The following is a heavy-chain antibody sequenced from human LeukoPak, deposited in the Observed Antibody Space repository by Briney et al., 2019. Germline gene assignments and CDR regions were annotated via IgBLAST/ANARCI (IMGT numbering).Heavy chain of an antibody. J-gene: IGHJ5*02. D-gene: IGHD3-10*01. Sequence: RGSLRLSCAASGFTFSSYWMHWVRHAPGKGLVWVSRINSDGSSTSYADSVKGRFTISRDNAKNTLYLQMNSLRAEDTAVYYCARDLGGYYYGSGSYSPYNWFDPWGQGTLVTVSS. CDR3: ARDLGGYYYGSGSYSPYNWFDP. CDR2: INSDGSST. V-gene: IGHV3-74*01. CDR1: GFTFSSYW.